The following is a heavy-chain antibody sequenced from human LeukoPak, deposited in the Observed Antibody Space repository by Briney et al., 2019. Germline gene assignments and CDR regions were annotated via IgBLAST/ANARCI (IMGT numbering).Heavy chain of an antibody. V-gene: IGHV3-66*01. CDR1: GFTVSSNY. J-gene: IGHJ5*02. Sequence: AGVSLRLSCAASGFTVSSNYMSWVRQAPGKGLEWVSVLYSDGSTYYADSVKGRFIISRDNSKNTLYLQMNSLRAEDTAVYYCARDLYGSSWSWGQGTLVTVSS. D-gene: IGHD6-13*01. CDR3: ARDLYGSSWS. CDR2: LYSDGST.